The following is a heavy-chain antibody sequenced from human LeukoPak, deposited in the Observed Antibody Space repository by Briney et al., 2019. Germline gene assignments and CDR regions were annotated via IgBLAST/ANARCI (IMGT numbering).Heavy chain of an antibody. J-gene: IGHJ4*02. Sequence: SHTLSLTCTVSGPSINISSYCSGWVRQPPRNGLEWIVSIHDSVYTYYHPSLKTRFTISIHTSKNQVSLNLRSVTAADTAVYYCERGLSSLGFLEWLFPASFFDYWRQGTVVTVSS. V-gene: IGHV4-39*07. D-gene: IGHD3-3*01. CDR1: GPSINISSYC. CDR2: IHDSVYT. CDR3: ERGLSSLGFLEWLFPASFFDY.